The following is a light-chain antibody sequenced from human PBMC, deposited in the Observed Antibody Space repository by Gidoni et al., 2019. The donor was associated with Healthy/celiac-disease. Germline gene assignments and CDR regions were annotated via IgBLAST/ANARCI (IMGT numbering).Light chain of an antibody. CDR3: QEEEGTPYA. CDR2: WAS. CDR1: QSVLYSSNNKNY. J-gene: IGKJ2*01. Sequence: DIVMTQSLDPLAVSLGERATINCKSSQSVLYSSNNKNYLAWYQQKPGQPPKLLIYWASTRESGVPDRFSGSGSGKDLTLTISSLQAEDVADYVCQEEEGTPYAFGQGTELGIK. V-gene: IGKV4-1*01.